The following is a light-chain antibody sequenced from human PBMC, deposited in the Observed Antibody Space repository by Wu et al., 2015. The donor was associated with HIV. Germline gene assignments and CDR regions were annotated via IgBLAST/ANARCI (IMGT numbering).Light chain of an antibody. Sequence: AIQLTQSPSSLSAFVGDRVTITCRASQDIRRALGWYQQKPGKAPKLLIYDASTLEDGVSSRFSGSGSGTDFTFTISRLQPEDFATYFCQQFSDDPXSITFGQGTRLDIK. J-gene: IGKJ5*01. CDR1: QDIRRA. CDR3: QQFSDDPXSIT. V-gene: IGKV1D-13*01. CDR2: DAS.